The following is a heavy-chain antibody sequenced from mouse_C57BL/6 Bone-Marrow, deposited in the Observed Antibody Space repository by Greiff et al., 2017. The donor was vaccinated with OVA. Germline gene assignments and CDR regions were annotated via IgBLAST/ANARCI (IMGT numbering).Heavy chain of an antibody. J-gene: IGHJ3*01. D-gene: IGHD2-3*01. Sequence: EVKLVESGGGLVKPGGSLKLSCAASGFTFSSYAMSWVRPTPEKRLEWVATISDGGSYTYYPDNVKGRFTISRYNAKNNLYLQMSHLKSEDTAMYYCARDKGLLPFAYWGQGTLVTVSA. CDR2: ISDGGSYT. CDR3: ARDKGLLPFAY. V-gene: IGHV5-4*01. CDR1: GFTFSSYA.